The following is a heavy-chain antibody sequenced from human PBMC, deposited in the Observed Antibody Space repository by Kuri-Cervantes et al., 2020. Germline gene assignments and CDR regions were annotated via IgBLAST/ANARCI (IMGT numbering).Heavy chain of an antibody. CDR1: GGSIRSYY. Sequence: SETLSLTCNVSGGSIRSYYWSWIRQPPGKGLEWIGYIYYGGSTHYNPSLKSRVTISVDMSKNQFSLRLNSVTATDTAVYYCATSVQWLAPFDYWGQGTLVTVSS. CDR3: ATSVQWLAPFDY. J-gene: IGHJ4*02. V-gene: IGHV4-59*01. CDR2: IYYGGST. D-gene: IGHD6-19*01.